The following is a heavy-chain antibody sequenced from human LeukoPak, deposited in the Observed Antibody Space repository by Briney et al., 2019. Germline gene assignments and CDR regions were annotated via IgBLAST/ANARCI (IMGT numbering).Heavy chain of an antibody. CDR3: ARYVWIHGCFDY. CDR1: GGSFSGYY. D-gene: IGHD3-16*01. CDR2: INHSGST. Sequence: SETLSLTCAVYGGSFSGYYWSWIRQPPGKGLEWIGEINHSGSTNYNPSLKSRVTISVDTSKNQFSLKLSSVTAADTAVYYCARYVWIHGCFDYWGQGTLVTVSS. J-gene: IGHJ4*02. V-gene: IGHV4-34*01.